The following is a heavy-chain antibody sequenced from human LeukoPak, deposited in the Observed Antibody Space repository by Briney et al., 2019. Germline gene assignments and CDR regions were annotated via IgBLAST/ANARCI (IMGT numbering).Heavy chain of an antibody. J-gene: IGHJ6*03. D-gene: IGHD5-18*01. V-gene: IGHV4-61*02. CDR2: IYTSGST. Sequence: TSETLSLTCTVSGGSISSGSYYWSWIRQPAGKGLEWIGRIYTSGSTNYNPSLKSRVTISVDTSKNQFSLKLSSVTAADTAVYYCARDRRGMGLHYYYYYMDVWGKGTTVTVSS. CDR3: ARDRRGMGLHYYYYYMDV. CDR1: GGSISSGSYY.